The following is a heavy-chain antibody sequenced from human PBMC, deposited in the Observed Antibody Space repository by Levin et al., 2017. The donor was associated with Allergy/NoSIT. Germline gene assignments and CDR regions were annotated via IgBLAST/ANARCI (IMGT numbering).Heavy chain of an antibody. V-gene: IGHV1-69*08. CDR3: AVGYSSGWYCYYMTV. CDR2: IIPIPGTA. D-gene: IGHD6-19*01. CDR1: GGTFSSYS. Sequence: SVKVSCRASGGTFSSYSISWVRQAPGHGLEWMGRIIPIPGTADYAQKVQGRVTITADRSTTTAYLELSSLRSDDPAVYYCAVGYSSGWYCYYMTVWGKGTTVTVSS. J-gene: IGHJ6*03.